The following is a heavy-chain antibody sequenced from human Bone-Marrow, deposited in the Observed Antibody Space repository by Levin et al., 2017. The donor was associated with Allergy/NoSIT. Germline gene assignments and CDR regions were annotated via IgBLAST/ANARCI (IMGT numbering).Heavy chain of an antibody. V-gene: IGHV5-51*01. CDR3: ARRSDELPPWDGEWVEEHYFDH. CDR2: IYPGDSET. D-gene: IGHD3-10*01. J-gene: IGHJ4*02. CDR1: GYQFTDYW. Sequence: KVSCQGSGYQFTDYWIGWVRQLPGKGLEWMGNIYPGDSETRSSPSFQGQVTFSVDKSMTTAYLQWDSLRASDTAMSYCARRSDELPPWDGEWVEEHYFDHWGQGTLVTVSS.